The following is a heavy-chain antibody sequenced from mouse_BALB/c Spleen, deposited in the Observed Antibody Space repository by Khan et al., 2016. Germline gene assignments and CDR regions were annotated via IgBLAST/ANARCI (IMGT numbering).Heavy chain of an antibody. D-gene: IGHD2-4*01. CDR1: GYTFTDYA. CDR3: ARRYDYDVGYFDV. V-gene: IGHV1S137*01. J-gene: IGHJ1*01. CDR2: ISIYYDNT. Sequence: QVQLQQPGPELVRPGESVKISCKGSGYTFTDYAMHWVKQSHAKSLEWIGVISIYYDNTNYNQKFKGKATLTIDKSSSTAYMELARLTSKDSVIYYCARRYDYDVGYFDVWGAGTTVTVSS.